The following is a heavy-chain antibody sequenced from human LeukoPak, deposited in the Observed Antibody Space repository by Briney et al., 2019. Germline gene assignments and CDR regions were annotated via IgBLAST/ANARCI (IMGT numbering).Heavy chain of an antibody. CDR2: INPNSGGT. Sequence: ASVKVSCKASGYTFTGYYMHWVRQAPGQGLEWMGWINPNSGGTNYAQKFQGRVTMTRDTPISTAYMELSRLRSDDTAVYYCASCITMVRGAVPTYYYYYGMDVWGQGTTVTVSS. CDR1: GYTFTGYY. CDR3: ASCITMVRGAVPTYYYYYGMDV. J-gene: IGHJ6*02. D-gene: IGHD3-10*01. V-gene: IGHV1-2*02.